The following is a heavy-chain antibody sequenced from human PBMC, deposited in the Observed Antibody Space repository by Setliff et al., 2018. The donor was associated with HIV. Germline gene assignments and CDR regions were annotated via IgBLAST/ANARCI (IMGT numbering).Heavy chain of an antibody. V-gene: IGHV4-4*07. CDR1: GASTNAYF. Sequence: SETLSLTCNVSGASTNAYFLSWVRHPAGEGLEWIGHIYTSGITNHNPSLKSRVTMSLDTSKEQFSLRLRSVTAADTAIYYCAREPSPSQWQPLYFDVWGRGILVTVSS. J-gene: IGHJ4*02. D-gene: IGHD6-19*01. CDR2: IYTSGIT. CDR3: AREPSPSQWQPLYFDV.